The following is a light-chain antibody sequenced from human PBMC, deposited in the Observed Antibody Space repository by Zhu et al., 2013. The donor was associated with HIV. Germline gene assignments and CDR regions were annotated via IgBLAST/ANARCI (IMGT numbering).Light chain of an antibody. CDR2: DAS. Sequence: EIVLTQSPVTLSLSPGERATLSCRASQSVANSLAWYQQKPGQAPRLVIYDASRRATGIPARFSGSGSGTDFTLTISSLEPEDFAVFYCQQYGSSPLTFGGGTKVEIK. CDR1: QSVANS. CDR3: QQYGSSPLT. V-gene: IGKV3-20*01. J-gene: IGKJ4*01.